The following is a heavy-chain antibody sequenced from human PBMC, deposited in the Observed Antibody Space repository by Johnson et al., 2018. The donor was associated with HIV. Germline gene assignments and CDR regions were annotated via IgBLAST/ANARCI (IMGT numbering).Heavy chain of an antibody. CDR3: ARGGVVHDAFDI. CDR2: IRSRAYAGTT. CDR1: GFTFGDYA. Sequence: VQLVESGGGLVQPGRSLRLSCTASGFTFGDYAMSWFRQAPGKGLEWVGFIRSRAYAGTTDYAASVKGRFTISRDNSKNTLYLQLSSLRTEDTAVFYCARGGVVHDAFDIWGQGTMVTVSS. J-gene: IGHJ3*02. D-gene: IGHD2-2*01. V-gene: IGHV3-49*03.